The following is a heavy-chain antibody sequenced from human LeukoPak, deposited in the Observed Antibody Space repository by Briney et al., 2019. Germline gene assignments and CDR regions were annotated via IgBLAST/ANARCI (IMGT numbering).Heavy chain of an antibody. V-gene: IGHV4-34*01. CDR1: GGSFSGYY. Sequence: SETLSLTCAVYGGSFSGYYWSWIRQPPGKGLEWIGEINHSGSTNYNPSLKSRVTISVDTSKNQSSLKLSSVTAADTAVYYCATSSGFYYYYGMDVWGQGTTVTVSS. CDR3: ATSSGFYYYYGMDV. J-gene: IGHJ6*02. CDR2: INHSGST. D-gene: IGHD3-3*01.